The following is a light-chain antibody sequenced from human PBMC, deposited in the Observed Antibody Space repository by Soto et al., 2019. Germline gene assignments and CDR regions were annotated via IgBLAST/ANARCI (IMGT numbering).Light chain of an antibody. CDR3: SSYAGSNNLV. CDR1: SSDVGGYNY. Sequence: QSALTQPPSASGSPGQSVTISCTGTSSDVGGYNYVSWYQQHPGKAPKLMIYEVSERPSGVPDRFSGSKSGNTASLTVSGLRAEYEADYYCSSYAGSNNLVFGGGTKLTVL. V-gene: IGLV2-8*01. J-gene: IGLJ3*02. CDR2: EVS.